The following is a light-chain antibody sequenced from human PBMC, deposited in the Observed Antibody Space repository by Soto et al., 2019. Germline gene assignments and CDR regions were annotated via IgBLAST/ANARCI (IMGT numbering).Light chain of an antibody. J-gene: IGLJ2*01. CDR3: TSYAGSNFPVV. CDR2: DVT. V-gene: IGLV2-8*01. Sequence: QSVLTQPPSASGSPGQSVTISCTGASSDIGSYNFVSWYQQHPDNAPKLLIYDVTQRPSGVPDRFSGSKSGNMASLTVSGLLAEDEAEYYCTSYAGSNFPVVFGGGTQLTVL. CDR1: SSDIGSYNF.